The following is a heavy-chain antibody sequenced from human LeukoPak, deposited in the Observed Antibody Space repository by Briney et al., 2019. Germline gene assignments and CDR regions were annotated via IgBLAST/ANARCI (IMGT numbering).Heavy chain of an antibody. J-gene: IGHJ4*02. CDR1: GGSISYDY. CDR2: IHYSGAT. CDR3: ATLRGASTAVFDS. Sequence: SETLSLTCTVSGGSISYDYWSWIRQSPGKRLEWIGYIHYSGATNYSPSLKCRVTISVDTSKNQFSLKLSSVTAADTALYYCATLRGASTAVFDSWGQGTLVTVSS. V-gene: IGHV4-59*08. D-gene: IGHD2-21*02.